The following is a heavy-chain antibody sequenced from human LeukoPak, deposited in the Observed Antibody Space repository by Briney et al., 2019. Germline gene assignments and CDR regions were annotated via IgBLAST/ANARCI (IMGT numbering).Heavy chain of an antibody. D-gene: IGHD3/OR15-3a*01. J-gene: IGHJ4*02. CDR1: GFTFSSYS. CDR3: ATSYDMGWLIGY. V-gene: IGHV3-7*03. Sequence: GGSLRLSCAASGFTFSSYSMNWVRQVPGQGLEWVANIKQDGSEKFYVASVKGRFTISRDNGKSSLYLQMNSLRAEDTALYYCATSYDMGWLIGYWGQGTLVTVSS. CDR2: IKQDGSEK.